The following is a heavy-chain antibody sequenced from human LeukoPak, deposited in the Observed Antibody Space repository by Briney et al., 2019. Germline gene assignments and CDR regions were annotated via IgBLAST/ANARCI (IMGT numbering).Heavy chain of an antibody. Sequence: GGSLRLSCAASGFTFSSYSMNWVRQAPGKGLEWVSSISSSSSYIYYADSVKGRFTISRDNAKNPLYLQMNSLRAEDTAVYYCARCIVGATFGAFDIWGQGTMVTVSS. J-gene: IGHJ3*02. CDR1: GFTFSSYS. CDR3: ARCIVGATFGAFDI. V-gene: IGHV3-21*01. CDR2: ISSSSSYI. D-gene: IGHD1-26*01.